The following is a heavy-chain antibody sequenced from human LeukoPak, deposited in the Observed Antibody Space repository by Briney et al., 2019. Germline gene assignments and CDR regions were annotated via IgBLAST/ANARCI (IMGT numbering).Heavy chain of an antibody. D-gene: IGHD3-22*01. V-gene: IGHV3-30*14. CDR2: ISYDGSNK. CDR1: GFTFSSYA. J-gene: IGHJ3*02. Sequence: TGGSLRLSCAASGFTFSSYAMHWVRQAPGKGLEWVAVISYDGSNKYYADSVKGRFTISRDNFKNTVYLQMSSLRAEDTAVYYCAREKGPDSSGYNNAFDIWGQGTMVTVSS. CDR3: AREKGPDSSGYNNAFDI.